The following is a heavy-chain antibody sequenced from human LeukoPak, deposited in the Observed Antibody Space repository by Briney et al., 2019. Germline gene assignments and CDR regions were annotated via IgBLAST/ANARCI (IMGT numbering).Heavy chain of an antibody. CDR3: AKARPLDIVVVVTAYDS. V-gene: IGHV3-48*01. CDR1: GFTFSTYG. Sequence: GGSLRLSCAASGFTFSTYGMHWVRQAPGKGLEWVSYISTTSTTIYYADSVKGRFTISRDNSKNTLYLQMNSLRAEDTAVYYCAKARPLDIVVVVTAYDSWGQGTLVTVSS. D-gene: IGHD2-15*01. J-gene: IGHJ5*01. CDR2: ISTTSTTI.